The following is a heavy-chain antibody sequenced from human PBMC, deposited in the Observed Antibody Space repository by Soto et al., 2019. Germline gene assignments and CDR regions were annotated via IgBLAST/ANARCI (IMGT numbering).Heavy chain of an antibody. CDR1: GFTFRNYG. CDR3: XXDFCRXXXCLDY. CDR2: IQSDGSKK. Sequence: QVQLVESGGGVVQPGRSLRLSCAASGFTFRNYGMHWVRQAPGKGXEWVTAIQSDGSKKYYADSVKGRFTISRDDSKXXXXXXXXXXXXXXXXXXXXXXDFCRXXXCLDYWGQGTLVIVSS. J-gene: IGHJ4*02. V-gene: IGHV3-33*01. D-gene: IGHD3-3*01.